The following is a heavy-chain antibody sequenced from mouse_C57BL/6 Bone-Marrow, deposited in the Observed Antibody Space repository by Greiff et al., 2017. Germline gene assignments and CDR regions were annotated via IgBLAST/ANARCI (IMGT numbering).Heavy chain of an antibody. V-gene: IGHV1-82*01. CDR2: IYPGDGDT. Sequence: VQLQQSGPELVKPGASVKISCKASGYAFSSSWMNWVKQRPGKGLEWIGRIYPGDGDTNYNGKFKGKATLTADKTSSTAYMQLSSLKSEDSAVYFCARKGGGNYAWFAYWGQGTLVTVSA. D-gene: IGHD2-1*01. CDR3: ARKGGGNYAWFAY. J-gene: IGHJ3*01. CDR1: GYAFSSSW.